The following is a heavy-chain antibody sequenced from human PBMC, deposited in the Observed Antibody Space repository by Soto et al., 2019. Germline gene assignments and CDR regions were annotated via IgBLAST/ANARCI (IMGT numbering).Heavy chain of an antibody. V-gene: IGHV3-30*03. CDR2: ISYDGSNK. J-gene: IGHJ5*02. CDR3: AMTIIRVFSSWFDP. Sequence: QVQLVESGGGVVQPGRSLRLSCAASGFTFSSYGMHWVRQAPGKGLEWVAVISYDGSNKYYADYVKGRFTISRDNSKNTRYLQMNSLRAEDTAVSYCAMTIIRVFSSWFDPWFQETLVTVSS. D-gene: IGHD6-13*01. CDR1: GFTFSSYG.